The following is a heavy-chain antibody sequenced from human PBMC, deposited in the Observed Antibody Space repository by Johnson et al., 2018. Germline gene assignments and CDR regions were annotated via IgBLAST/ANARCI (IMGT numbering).Heavy chain of an antibody. CDR2: ISYDGSNK. CDR3: ASARHDAFDI. J-gene: IGHJ3*02. V-gene: IGHV3-30*03. CDR1: GFTFSSYG. Sequence: QVQLVQSGGGVVQPGRSLRLSCAASGFTFSSYGMHWVRQAPGQGLEWVAVISYDGSNKNYADSVKGRFTISRDNSKNTLYLQMNSLRAEDTAVYYCASARHDAFDIWGQGTMVTVSS. D-gene: IGHD6-6*01.